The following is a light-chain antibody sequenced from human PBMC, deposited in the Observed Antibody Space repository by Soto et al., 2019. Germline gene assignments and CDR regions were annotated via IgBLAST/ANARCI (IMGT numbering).Light chain of an antibody. CDR2: LGS. J-gene: IGKJ3*01. CDR1: QSLLHSNGYNY. Sequence: DIVMTQSPLSLPVTPGEPASISCRSSQSLLHSNGYNYLDWYLQKPGQSPQLLIYLGSNRASGVPDRFSGSGSGTDFTLIISRVEAEDVGVYYCMQTLQTPPFTFGPGTKVDI. V-gene: IGKV2-28*01. CDR3: MQTLQTPPFT.